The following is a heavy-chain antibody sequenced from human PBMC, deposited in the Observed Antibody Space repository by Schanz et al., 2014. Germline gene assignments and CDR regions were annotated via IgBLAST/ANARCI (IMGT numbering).Heavy chain of an antibody. J-gene: IGHJ4*02. V-gene: IGHV3-23*01. CDR1: GFSFSSYA. D-gene: IGHD5-12*01. CDR3: ARKVVATIGGYYDN. Sequence: EVQLLESGGGLVEPGGSLRLSRAASGFSFSSYAMGWVRQARGKGLEWVSAMNESHSTIYYADSVRGRFTISRDNAENTLFLQMNSLRAEDTAVYYCARKVVATIGGYYDNWGQGTLVIVSS. CDR2: MNESHSTI.